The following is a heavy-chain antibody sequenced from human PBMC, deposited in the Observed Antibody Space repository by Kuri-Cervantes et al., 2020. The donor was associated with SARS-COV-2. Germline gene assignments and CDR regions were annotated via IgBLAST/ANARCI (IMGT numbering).Heavy chain of an antibody. CDR2: INPSGGST. CDR3: ARDQEEDRRFDY. V-gene: IGHV1-46*01. J-gene: IGHJ4*02. Sequence: ASVKVSCKASGGTFSSYAISWVRQAPGQGLEWMGIINPSGGSTSYAQKFQGRVTMTRDTSTSTVYMELSRLRAEDTAVYYCARDQEEDRRFDYWGQGTLVTVSS. CDR1: GGTFSSYA.